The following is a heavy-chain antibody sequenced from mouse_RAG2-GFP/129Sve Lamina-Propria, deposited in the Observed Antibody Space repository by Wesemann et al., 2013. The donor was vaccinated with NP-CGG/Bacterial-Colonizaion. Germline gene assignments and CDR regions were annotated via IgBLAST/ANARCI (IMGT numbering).Heavy chain of an antibody. J-gene: IGHJ1*03. V-gene: IGHV5-17*03. Sequence: EMVLEWVAYISSGSSTIYYADTVKGRFTISRDNAKNTLYLQMSSLKSEDTAMYYCARNYSNYGWYFDVWGTGTTVTVSS. CDR3: ARNYSNYGWYFDV. CDR2: ISSGSSTI. D-gene: IGHD2-5*01.